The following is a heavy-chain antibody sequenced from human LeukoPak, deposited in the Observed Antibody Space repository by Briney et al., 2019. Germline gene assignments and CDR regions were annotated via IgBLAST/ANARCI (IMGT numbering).Heavy chain of an antibody. V-gene: IGHV4-59*01. CDR1: GGSLSTYS. J-gene: IGHJ4*02. Sequence: SETLSLTCSVSGGSLSTYSWSWVRHSPGNRLEWIGYIYHGGKTNYNPSLKSRATISADTAKNQFSLRLRSVTAADTAIYYCARDTTVGSGMEHWGQGTLVSVSS. CDR3: ARDTTVGSGMEH. CDR2: IYHGGKT. D-gene: IGHD3-10*01.